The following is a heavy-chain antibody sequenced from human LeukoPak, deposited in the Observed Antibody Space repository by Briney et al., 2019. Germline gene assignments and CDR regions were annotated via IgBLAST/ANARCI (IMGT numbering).Heavy chain of an antibody. V-gene: IGHV4-34*01. Sequence: SETLCLTCAVYGGSFSGYCWSWIRQPPGKGLEWVGEINHSGSTNYNPSLKSRGTISVDTSNNQFSLKLSSVTAADKAVYYCARGDCSSTSCYLDYWGQGTLVTVSS. CDR1: GGSFSGYC. CDR3: ARGDCSSTSCYLDY. D-gene: IGHD2-2*01. CDR2: INHSGST. J-gene: IGHJ4*02.